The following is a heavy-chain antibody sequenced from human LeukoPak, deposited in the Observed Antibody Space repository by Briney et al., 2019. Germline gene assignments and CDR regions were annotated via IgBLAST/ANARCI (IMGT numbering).Heavy chain of an antibody. J-gene: IGHJ4*02. CDR3: AKGNYYDSSGYCDY. V-gene: IGHV3-30-3*01. Sequence: GGSLRLSCAASGFIFSDYAMHWVRQAPGKGLEWVAVIAYDGSSQYYADSVKGRFTISRDNSKNTLYLQMNSLRAEDTAVYYCAKGNYYDSSGYCDYWGQGTLVTVSS. D-gene: IGHD3-22*01. CDR1: GFIFSDYA. CDR2: IAYDGSSQ.